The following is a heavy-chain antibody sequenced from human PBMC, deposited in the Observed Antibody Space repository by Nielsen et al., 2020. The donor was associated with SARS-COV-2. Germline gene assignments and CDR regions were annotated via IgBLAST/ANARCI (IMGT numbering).Heavy chain of an antibody. V-gene: IGHV3-23*01. CDR2: ITVRGDST. J-gene: IGHJ4*02. D-gene: IGHD3-10*01. CDR1: GFTFSAYW. Sequence: GESLKISCVASGFTFSAYWMNWVRQAPGKGLEWVAAITVRGDSTFYADSVRGRFTISRDNSRNTLSLHMNSLRPEDTAVYYCAKPIWDGDFGFDNWGQGTLVAVSS. CDR3: AKPIWDGDFGFDN.